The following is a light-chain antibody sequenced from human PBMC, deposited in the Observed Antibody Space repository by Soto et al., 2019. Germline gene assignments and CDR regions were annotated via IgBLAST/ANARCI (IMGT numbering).Light chain of an antibody. CDR2: AAS. J-gene: IGKJ5*01. CDR1: QGINTL. V-gene: IGKV1-9*01. Sequence: DIQLTQSPSSLSASVGDRVTITCRESQGINTLLAWYQQKAGKAPKVLIYAASTLQSGVPSRFSGSGSGTDFTLTISSLQSEDFATYYCQQLNTYPITFGQGTRLEIK. CDR3: QQLNTYPIT.